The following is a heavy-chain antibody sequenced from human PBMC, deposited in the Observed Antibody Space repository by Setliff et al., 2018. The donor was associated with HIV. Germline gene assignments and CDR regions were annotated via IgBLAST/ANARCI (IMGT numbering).Heavy chain of an antibody. CDR2: IHYKGNI. V-gene: IGHV4-30-4*08. CDR1: GDSIISGDYY. CDR3: ARFTVVVFGAGEPSWFDP. Sequence: SETLSLTCTVSGDSIISGDYYWSWIRQSPGKGLEWIGHIHYKGNIDYNASLKSRLAISSDTSKNQFSLNLSSVTAADTAIYFCARFTVVVFGAGEPSWFDPWGQGILVTVSS. D-gene: IGHD2-15*01. J-gene: IGHJ5*02.